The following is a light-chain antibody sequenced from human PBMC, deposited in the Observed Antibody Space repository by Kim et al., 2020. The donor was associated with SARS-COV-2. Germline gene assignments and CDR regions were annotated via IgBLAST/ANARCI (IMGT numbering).Light chain of an antibody. CDR3: QQHMSVPPA. Sequence: LSAGERATLSCRASQSVSTNLAWYQQKPGQVPKLLIYGASSRATGIPARFSGSGSGTDFSLTISSLEPEDVAVYYCQQHMSVPPAFGGGTKVDIK. V-gene: IGKV3-11*01. J-gene: IGKJ4*01. CDR1: QSVSTN. CDR2: GAS.